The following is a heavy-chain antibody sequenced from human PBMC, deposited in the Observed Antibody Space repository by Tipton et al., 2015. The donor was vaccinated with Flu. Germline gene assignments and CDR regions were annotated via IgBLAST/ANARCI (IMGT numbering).Heavy chain of an antibody. CDR2: IYYSGNA. CDR1: GDSIRSVTYY. V-gene: IGHV4-39*07. Sequence: LRLSCTVSGDSIRSVTYYWGWIRQPPGKGLEWIGNIYYSGNAYYNPSLKSRVTISTDASKNQFSLTLTSVTAADTAVYYCARDEGGGYFDTVARAVFDYWGRGTQVTVSS. J-gene: IGHJ4*02. D-gene: IGHD3-22*01. CDR3: ARDEGGGYFDTVARAVFDY.